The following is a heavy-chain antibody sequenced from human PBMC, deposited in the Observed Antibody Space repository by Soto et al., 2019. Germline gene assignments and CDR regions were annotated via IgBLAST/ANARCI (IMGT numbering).Heavy chain of an antibody. CDR1: GFTFTDYY. V-gene: IGHV1-2*02. CDR3: IGGKFRGS. D-gene: IGHD2-15*01. Sequence: QVQLVQSGPEVKKPGASVKVSCEASGFTFTDYYIHWVRQAPGQGLEWMGWIDPSSGGTKSAQKFQGRVTMTRDTSISAAYMEMSGLTSADTAVSYCIGGKFRGSWGQGALVIVSS. J-gene: IGHJ5*01. CDR2: IDPSSGGT.